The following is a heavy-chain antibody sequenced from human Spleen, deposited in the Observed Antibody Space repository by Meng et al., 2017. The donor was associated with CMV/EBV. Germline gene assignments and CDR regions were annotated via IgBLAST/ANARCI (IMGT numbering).Heavy chain of an antibody. CDR3: ANEVGATQFDY. CDR1: GFTFSRSG. J-gene: IGHJ4*02. V-gene: IGHV3-30*02. Sequence: GESLKISCAASGFTFSRSGMHWVRQAPGKGLEWVALVQYDGGDKYYADSVKGRFTISRDNSKNTLYLQMNSLRAEDTAVYYCANEVGATQFDYWGQGTLVTVSS. D-gene: IGHD1-26*01. CDR2: VQYDGGDK.